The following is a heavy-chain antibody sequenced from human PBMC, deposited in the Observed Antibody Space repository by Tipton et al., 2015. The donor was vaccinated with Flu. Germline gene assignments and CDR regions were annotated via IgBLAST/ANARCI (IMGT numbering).Heavy chain of an antibody. CDR3: ARVDYYDSSGQSPSKPFDM. D-gene: IGHD6-19*01. J-gene: IGHJ3*02. CDR1: GNSFTNYW. Sequence: VQLVQSGAEVKEPGESLKISCKAFGNSFTNYWIGWVRQKPGKGLEWMGIVYLDDSDARYRPSFQGQVTISADKSINTAYLQWSSLKASDTAMYYCARVDYYDSSGQSPSKPFDMWGQGTMVTVSS. V-gene: IGHV5-51*03. CDR2: VYLDDSDA.